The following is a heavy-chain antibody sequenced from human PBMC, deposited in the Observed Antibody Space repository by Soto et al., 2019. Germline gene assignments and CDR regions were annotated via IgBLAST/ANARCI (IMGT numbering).Heavy chain of an antibody. CDR3: VRAMYYTDSSGYTRCFDY. D-gene: IGHD3-22*01. J-gene: IGHJ4*02. CDR2: SRDKAQGYST. Sequence: GVPMRVSCGVAEFSSSDHYIDRVSKAPGKGLEWVGRSRDKAQGYSTEYAASVKGRFTTSRDDSKSSVLLQMNSLKTEDTAVYYCVRAMYYTDSSGYTRCFDYWGRGTLVTVSS. CDR1: EFSSSDHY. V-gene: IGHV3-72*01.